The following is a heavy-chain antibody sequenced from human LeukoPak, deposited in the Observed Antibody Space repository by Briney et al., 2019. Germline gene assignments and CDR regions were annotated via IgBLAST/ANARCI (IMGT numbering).Heavy chain of an antibody. D-gene: IGHD3-9*01. V-gene: IGHV4-61*02. CDR3: ARGNDILTGFDY. Sequence: SETLSLTCTVSGGSISSGSYYWSWIRQPAGKGLEWIGRIYTSGSTNYNPSLKSRVTISVDTSKNQFSLKLSSVTAADTAVYYCARGNDILTGFDYWGQGTLVTVSS. J-gene: IGHJ4*02. CDR1: GGSISSGSYY. CDR2: IYTSGST.